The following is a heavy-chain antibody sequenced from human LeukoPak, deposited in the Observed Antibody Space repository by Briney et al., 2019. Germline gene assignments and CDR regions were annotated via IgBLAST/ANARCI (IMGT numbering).Heavy chain of an antibody. Sequence: ASVKVSCKASGYTFTGYYMHWVRQAPGQGLEWMGWINPNSGGTNYAQKFQGRVTMTRDTSISTAYMELSRLRSDDTAVYYCARELVHTVTDRILSYYYYMDVWGKGTTVIVSS. J-gene: IGHJ6*03. V-gene: IGHV1-2*02. CDR2: INPNSGGT. CDR1: GYTFTGYY. CDR3: ARELVHTVTDRILSYYYYMDV. D-gene: IGHD4-11*01.